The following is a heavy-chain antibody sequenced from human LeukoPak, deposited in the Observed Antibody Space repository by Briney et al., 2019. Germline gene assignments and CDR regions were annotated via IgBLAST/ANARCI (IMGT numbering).Heavy chain of an antibody. V-gene: IGHV4-34*01. CDR1: GASFSGYS. J-gene: IGHJ5*02. D-gene: IGHD6-25*01. CDR3: ARERVVSDYNWFDP. CDR2: VNRVGNT. Sequence: SSETLSLTCAVHGASFSGYSWSWVRQPPGKGLEWIGEVNRVGNTIYNPSLKSRVTISIDTSTTQFSLRLTSVTVADTAVCFCARERVVSDYNWFDPWGQGTLVTVSS.